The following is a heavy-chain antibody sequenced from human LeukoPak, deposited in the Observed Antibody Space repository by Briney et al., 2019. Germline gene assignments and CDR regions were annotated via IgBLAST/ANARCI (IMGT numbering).Heavy chain of an antibody. CDR3: ARGVRPPHTYYYYYYMDV. CDR1: GYTFTSFG. V-gene: IGHV1-18*01. J-gene: IGHJ6*03. Sequence: ASVKVSCKASGYTFTSFGISWVRQAPGQGLEWMGWISAYNANTNFAQNLQGRVTMTTDTSTSTAYMELRSLRSDDTAVYYCARGVRPPHTYYYYYYMDVWGKGTTVTASS. CDR2: ISAYNANT. D-gene: IGHD2-2*02.